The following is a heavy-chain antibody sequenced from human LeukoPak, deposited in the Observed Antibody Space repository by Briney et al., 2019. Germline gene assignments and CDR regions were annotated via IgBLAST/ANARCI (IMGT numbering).Heavy chain of an antibody. CDR2: INTNTGNP. CDR3: ARGSLWFGELLTSDFDY. D-gene: IGHD3-10*01. CDR1: GYTFTSYA. V-gene: IGHV7-4-1*02. Sequence: ASVTVSCKASGYTFTSYAMNWVRQAPGQGLEWMGWINTNTGNPTYAQGFTGRFVFSLDTSVSTAYLQISSLKAEDTAVYYCARGSLWFGELLTSDFDYWGQGTLVTDSS. J-gene: IGHJ4*02.